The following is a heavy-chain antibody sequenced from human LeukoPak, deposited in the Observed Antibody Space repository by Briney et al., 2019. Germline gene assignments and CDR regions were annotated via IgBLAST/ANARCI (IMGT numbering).Heavy chain of an antibody. CDR1: GFXFRSYW. CDR3: ARYGYYYGMDV. V-gene: IGHV3-7*04. CDR2: INADGSEK. Sequence: PGGSLRLSCAASGFXFRSYWISWVRQAPGKGLEWVANINADGSEKYYEDSLKGRFTISRDNAKNSLYLQMNSLRAEDTAVYYCARYGYYYGMDVWGQGTTVTVSS. D-gene: IGHD4-17*01. J-gene: IGHJ6*02.